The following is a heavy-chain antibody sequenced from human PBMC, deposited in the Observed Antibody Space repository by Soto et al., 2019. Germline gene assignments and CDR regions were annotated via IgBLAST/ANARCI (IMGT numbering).Heavy chain of an antibody. V-gene: IGHV4-4*02. D-gene: IGHD2-21*01. CDR2: IYHSGST. CDR1: GGSISSSNC. CDR3: AARPARIEVALLAIAT. J-gene: IGHJ4*02. Sequence: QVQLLQSGPGLVKPSGTLSLTCSVSGGSISSSNCWRWFRQSPGKGLEWIGEIYHSGSTNYNSSLRCGVTISVDKADKQFCLSITYVAFSYTAVSSCAARPARIEVALLAIATWGQGTLVSISS.